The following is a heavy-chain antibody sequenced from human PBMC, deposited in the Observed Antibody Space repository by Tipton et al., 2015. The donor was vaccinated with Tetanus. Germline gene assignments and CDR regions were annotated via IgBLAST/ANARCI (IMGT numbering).Heavy chain of an antibody. J-gene: IGHJ5*02. V-gene: IGHV3-23*01. CDR1: GFTFSSYA. Sequence: SLRLSCAASGFTFSSYAMSWVRQAPGKGLEWVSAISGSGGSTYYADSVKGRFTISRDNSKNTLYLQMNSLRAEDTAVYYCAKDQAYYDILTGFNGFDPWGQGTLVTVSS. CDR2: ISGSGGST. D-gene: IGHD3-9*01. CDR3: AKDQAYYDILTGFNGFDP.